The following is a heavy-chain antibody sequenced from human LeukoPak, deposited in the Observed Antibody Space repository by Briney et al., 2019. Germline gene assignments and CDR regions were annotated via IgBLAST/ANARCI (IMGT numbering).Heavy chain of an antibody. D-gene: IGHD1-14*01. CDR2: ISSDGSST. Sequence: PGGSLRLSCAASGFTFSTYWMYWVRQAPGKGLVWVSRISSDGSSTSYADSVKGRFTISRDNAKNTLYLQMNSLRAEDTAVYYCASSPEEGPDYWGQGTLVTVSS. J-gene: IGHJ4*02. CDR3: ASSPEEGPDY. CDR1: GFTFSTYW. V-gene: IGHV3-74*01.